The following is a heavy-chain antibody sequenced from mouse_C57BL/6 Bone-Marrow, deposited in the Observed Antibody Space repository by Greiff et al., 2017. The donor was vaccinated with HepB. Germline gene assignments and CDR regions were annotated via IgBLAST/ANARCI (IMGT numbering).Heavy chain of an antibody. D-gene: IGHD2-3*01. Sequence: EVNLVESGGGLVKPGGSLKLSCAASGFTFSSYAMSWVRQTPDKRLEWVATISDGGSYTYYPDNVQGRFTISRDNAKNNLYLQMSHLKTEDTAMYYCARDLGDGYFDYWGQGTTLTVSS. J-gene: IGHJ2*01. CDR2: ISDGGSYT. V-gene: IGHV5-4*01. CDR3: ARDLGDGYFDY. CDR1: GFTFSSYA.